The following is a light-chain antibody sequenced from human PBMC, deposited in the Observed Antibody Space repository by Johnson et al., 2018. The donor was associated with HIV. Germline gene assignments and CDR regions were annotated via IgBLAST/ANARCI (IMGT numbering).Light chain of an antibody. V-gene: IGLV1-51*01. CDR3: GTWDNSLSTGAV. Sequence: QSVLTQPPSVSAAPGQKVTISCSGSGSNIGNNYVSWYQQLPGTAPKLLIYENNMRPSGIPDRFSGSKSGTSATLGIAGLQTGDEADYYCGTWDNSLSTGAVFGTGTKVTVL. CDR2: ENN. J-gene: IGLJ1*01. CDR1: GSNIGNNY.